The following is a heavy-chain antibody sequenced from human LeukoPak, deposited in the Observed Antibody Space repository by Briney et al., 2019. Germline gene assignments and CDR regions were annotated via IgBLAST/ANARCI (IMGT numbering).Heavy chain of an antibody. Sequence: GGSLRLSCAASGFTFSTYGMHWVRQAPGKGLEWVAFIRYDGTHKYYTDSVKGRFTISRDNSKNTLYLQMNSLRAEDTAVYYCARTLGMVRGVFDYWGQGTLVTVSS. J-gene: IGHJ4*02. CDR3: ARTLGMVRGVFDY. V-gene: IGHV3-30*02. CDR1: GFTFSTYG. CDR2: IRYDGTHK. D-gene: IGHD3-10*01.